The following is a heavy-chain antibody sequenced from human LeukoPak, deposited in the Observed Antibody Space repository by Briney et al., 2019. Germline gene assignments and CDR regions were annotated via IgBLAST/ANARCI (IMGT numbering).Heavy chain of an antibody. CDR3: ARVPYGSGSFFDY. CDR2: IYHSGST. CDR1: GGSISSYY. J-gene: IGHJ4*02. V-gene: IGHV4-59*12. Sequence: SETLSLTCTVSGGSISSYYWSWIRQPPGKGLEWIGYIYHSGSTYYNPSLKSRVTISVDRSKNQFSLKLSSVTAADTAVYYCARVPYGSGSFFDYWGQGTLVTVSS. D-gene: IGHD3-10*01.